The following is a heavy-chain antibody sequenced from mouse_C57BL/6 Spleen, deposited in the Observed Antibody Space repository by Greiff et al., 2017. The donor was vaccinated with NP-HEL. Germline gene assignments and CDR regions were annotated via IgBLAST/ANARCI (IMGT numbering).Heavy chain of an antibody. Sequence: QVHVKQSGPGLVQPSQSLSITCTVSGFSLTSYGVHWVRQSPGKGLEWLGVIWSGGSTDYNAAFISRLSISKDNSKSQVFFKMNSLQADDTAIYYCARTLLYYYGSSWDAMDYWGQGTSVTVSS. D-gene: IGHD1-1*01. CDR2: IWSGGST. V-gene: IGHV2-2*01. CDR1: GFSLTSYG. J-gene: IGHJ4*01. CDR3: ARTLLYYYGSSWDAMDY.